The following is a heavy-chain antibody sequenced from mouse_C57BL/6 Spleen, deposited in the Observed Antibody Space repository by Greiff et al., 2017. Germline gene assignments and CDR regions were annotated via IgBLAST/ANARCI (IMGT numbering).Heavy chain of an antibody. CDR1: GFTFNTYA. Sequence: EVQVVESGGGLVQPKGSLKLSCAASGFTFNTYAMHWVRQAPGKGLEWVARISSKSSNYATYYADSVKDRFTISRDDSQSMLYLQMNNLKTEDTAMYYCVRVSGTVYYAMDYWGQGTSVTVSS. D-gene: IGHD4-1*01. J-gene: IGHJ4*01. CDR2: ISSKSSNYAT. V-gene: IGHV10-3*01. CDR3: VRVSGTVYYAMDY.